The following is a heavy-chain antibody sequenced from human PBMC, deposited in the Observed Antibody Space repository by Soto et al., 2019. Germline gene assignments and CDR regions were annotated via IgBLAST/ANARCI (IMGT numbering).Heavy chain of an antibody. J-gene: IGHJ6*03. CDR2: INPNSGGT. Sequence: GASVKVSCKASGYTFTGYYMHWVRQAPGQGLEWMGWINPNSGGTNYAQKFQGRVTITADKSTSTAYMELSSLRSEDTAVYYCAIRTRGLYGDYEDYYYYYMGVWGKGTTVTVSS. D-gene: IGHD4-17*01. CDR1: GYTFTGYY. V-gene: IGHV1-2*02. CDR3: AIRTRGLYGDYEDYYYYYMGV.